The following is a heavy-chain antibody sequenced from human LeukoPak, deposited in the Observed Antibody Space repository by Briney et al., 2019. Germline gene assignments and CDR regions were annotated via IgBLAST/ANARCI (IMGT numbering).Heavy chain of an antibody. D-gene: IGHD6-13*01. V-gene: IGHV4-39*07. CDR1: GGSMSRTSFH. J-gene: IGHJ4*02. Sequence: SETLSLTCTVSGGSMSRTSFHWAWIRLPPGKGLEWLGSVYYNGDTYYNPSLKSRVTINVDTSKNQFSLSLTSVTAADTAMYYCARDIGRQPLAPCDYWAQATVVTVSS. CDR2: VYYNGDT. CDR3: ARDIGRQPLAPCDY.